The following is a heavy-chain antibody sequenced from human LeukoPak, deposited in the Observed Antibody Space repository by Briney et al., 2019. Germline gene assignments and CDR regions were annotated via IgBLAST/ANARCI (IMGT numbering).Heavy chain of an antibody. CDR3: ARDYYDSSGQLHAGAHAFDI. V-gene: IGHV3-33*01. D-gene: IGHD3-22*01. CDR2: IWYDGINK. Sequence: QPGRSLRLSRAASGFTFSSYGMHWVRQAPGKGLEWVAIIWYDGINKYCADSVKGRFTISRDNSKNTLYLQMNSLRAEDTAVYYCARDYYDSSGQLHAGAHAFDIWGQGTMVTVSS. J-gene: IGHJ3*02. CDR1: GFTFSSYG.